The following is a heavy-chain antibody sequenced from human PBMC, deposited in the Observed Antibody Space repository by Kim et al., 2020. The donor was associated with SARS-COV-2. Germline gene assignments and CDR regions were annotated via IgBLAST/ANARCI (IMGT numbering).Heavy chain of an antibody. V-gene: IGHV3-30*18. J-gene: IGHJ4*02. CDR1: GFTFSSYG. CDR2: MSYDGSDK. D-gene: IGHD2-15*01. Sequence: GGSLRLSCAASGFTFSSYGTHWVRQAPGKGLEWVAVMSYDGSDKYYADSVKGRFTISRDNSKNTLYLQMNSLRTEDTAVYYCAKDRGHCSGGSCWDFDYWGQGTLVTVSS. CDR3: AKDRGHCSGGSCWDFDY.